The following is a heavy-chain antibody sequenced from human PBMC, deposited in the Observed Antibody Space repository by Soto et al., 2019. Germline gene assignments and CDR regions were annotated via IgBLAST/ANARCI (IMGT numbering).Heavy chain of an antibody. J-gene: IGHJ6*02. CDR3: ARSIATAGTVKYYYYYYGMDV. Sequence: GGSLRLSCVASGFTFSNYGMHWVRQAPGKGLEWVAVIWYDGSNKYYGDSVRGRFTISRDNSKNTLYLQMNSLRAEDTAVYYCARSIATAGTVKYYYYYYGMDVWGQGTTVTVSS. CDR2: IWYDGSNK. V-gene: IGHV3-33*01. D-gene: IGHD6-13*01. CDR1: GFTFSNYG.